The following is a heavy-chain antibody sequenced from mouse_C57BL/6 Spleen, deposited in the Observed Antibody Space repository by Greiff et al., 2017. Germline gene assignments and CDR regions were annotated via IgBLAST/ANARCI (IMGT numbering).Heavy chain of an antibody. V-gene: IGHV2-2*01. Sequence: VQLQQSGPGLVQPSQSLSITCTVSGFSLTSYGVHWVRQSPGKGLEWLGVIWSGGSTDNNAAFISRMYISKVNSKTQVFFTMNSLQDDDTAVYYCARNYDVGYYAMDYWGQGTSVTVSS. D-gene: IGHD2-12*01. CDR2: IWSGGST. J-gene: IGHJ4*01. CDR3: ARNYDVGYYAMDY. CDR1: GFSLTSYG.